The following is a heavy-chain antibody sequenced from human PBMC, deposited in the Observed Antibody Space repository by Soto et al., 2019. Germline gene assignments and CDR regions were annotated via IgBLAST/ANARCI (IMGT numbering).Heavy chain of an antibody. CDR1: GFTFSSYA. V-gene: IGHV3-30-3*01. CDR3: ARPSSVLGIAAAGPFDY. CDR2: ISYDGSNK. D-gene: IGHD6-13*01. J-gene: IGHJ4*02. Sequence: GASLRLSWAASGFTFSSYAMHWVRQPPGKELEWVAVISYDGSNKYYADSVKGRFTISRDNSKNTLYLQMNSLRAEDTAVYYCARPSSVLGIAAAGPFDYWGQGTLVTVSS.